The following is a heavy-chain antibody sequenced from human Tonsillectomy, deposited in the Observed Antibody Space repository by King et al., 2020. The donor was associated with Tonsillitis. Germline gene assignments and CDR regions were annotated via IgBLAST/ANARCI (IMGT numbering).Heavy chain of an antibody. Sequence: QLQESGPGLVKPSQTLSLTCTVSGVSISNGDYYWSWIRQPPGKGLEWIGYIFYSGNTYYNPSLKNRLTISVATSKNQFSLKLSSVTAADTAVYYCARGSPDYYGSDYWGQGTLVTVSS. D-gene: IGHD3-10*01. J-gene: IGHJ4*02. CDR2: IFYSGNT. V-gene: IGHV4-30-4*01. CDR1: GVSISNGDYY. CDR3: ARGSPDYYGSDY.